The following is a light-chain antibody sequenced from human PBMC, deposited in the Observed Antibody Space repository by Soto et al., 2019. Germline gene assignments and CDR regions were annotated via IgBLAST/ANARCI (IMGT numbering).Light chain of an antibody. CDR3: SSYIDSTTLVL. CDR1: TSDVGTYKY. J-gene: IGLJ2*01. Sequence: QSALTQPASVSGAPGQSVTISCTASTSDVGTYKYVSWYQQHPGKAPKVMIFDVINRPSGVSNRFSGSKSGNTASLPISGLQAEDEAYYYCSSYIDSTTLVLFGGGTKVTVL. V-gene: IGLV2-14*01. CDR2: DVI.